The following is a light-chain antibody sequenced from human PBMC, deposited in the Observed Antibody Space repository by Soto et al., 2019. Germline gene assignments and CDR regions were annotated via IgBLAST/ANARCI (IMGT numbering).Light chain of an antibody. J-gene: IGKJ4*01. CDR2: DAS. V-gene: IGKV1-33*01. Sequence: DLQMTQSPSSLSASVGDRVTITCQASQDINNYLNWYQQKPGKAPKLLIYDASNLETGVPSGFSGSGSGTDFTFTISSLQPEDIATYYCQQYDNIPLTFGGGTKVEIK. CDR3: QQYDNIPLT. CDR1: QDINNY.